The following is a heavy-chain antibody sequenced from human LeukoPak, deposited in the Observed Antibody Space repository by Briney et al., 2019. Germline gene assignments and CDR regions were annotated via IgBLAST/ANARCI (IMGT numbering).Heavy chain of an antibody. D-gene: IGHD2-15*01. CDR2: ISGDGGST. CDR3: AKDTTTSGARFDY. CDR1: GFTFDDYA. Sequence: GGSLRLSCAASGFTFDDYAMYWVRQAPGKGLEWFSLISGDGGSTYYADSLKGRFTISRDNSKNSLYLQMNSLRTEDTALYYCAKDTTTSGARFDYWGQGTLVTVSS. J-gene: IGHJ4*02. V-gene: IGHV3-43*02.